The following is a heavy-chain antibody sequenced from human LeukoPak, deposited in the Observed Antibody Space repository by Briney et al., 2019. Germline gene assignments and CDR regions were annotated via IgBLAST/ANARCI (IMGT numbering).Heavy chain of an antibody. Sequence: ASVKVSCKVSGYTLTELSMHWVRQAPGKGLEWMGGFDPEDGETIYAQKFQGRVTMTEDTSTDTAYMELSSLRSEDTAVYCCATDPAGGNPSYYFDYWGQGTPVTVSS. CDR3: ATDPAGGNPSYYFDY. CDR2: FDPEDGET. CDR1: GYTLTELS. J-gene: IGHJ4*02. V-gene: IGHV1-24*01. D-gene: IGHD1-14*01.